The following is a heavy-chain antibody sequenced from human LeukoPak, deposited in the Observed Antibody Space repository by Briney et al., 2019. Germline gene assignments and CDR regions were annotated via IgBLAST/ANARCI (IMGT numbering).Heavy chain of an antibody. CDR3: ARGIGIGTVLMVHGNMDV. CDR1: GYTFTKYG. Sequence: ASVKVSCKASGYTFTKYGVYWVRQAPGQGLEWMGWINTDTGNPTYAQGFTGRFVFSLDTSVSATYLQISSLKPEDTAVYYCARGIGIGTVLMVHGNMDVWGKGTTVTVSS. J-gene: IGHJ6*03. D-gene: IGHD2-8*01. CDR2: INTDTGNP. V-gene: IGHV7-4-1*02.